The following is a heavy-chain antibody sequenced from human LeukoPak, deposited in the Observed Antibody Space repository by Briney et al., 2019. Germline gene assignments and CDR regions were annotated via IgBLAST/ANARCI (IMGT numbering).Heavy chain of an antibody. CDR3: AKGSSSGFYYFDH. Sequence: PGGSLRLSCAASGFTFSSYGMHWVRQAPGEGLEWVAGISYDGSNKYYVDSVKGRFTISRDNSKNTLYLQMNSLRPEDTAVYYCAKGSSSGFYYFDHWGQGTLVTVSS. CDR2: ISYDGSNK. CDR1: GFTFSSYG. J-gene: IGHJ4*02. D-gene: IGHD6-19*01. V-gene: IGHV3-30*18.